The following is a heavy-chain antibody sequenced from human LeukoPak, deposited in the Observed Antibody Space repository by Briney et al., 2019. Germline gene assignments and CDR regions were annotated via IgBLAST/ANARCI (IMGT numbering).Heavy chain of an antibody. CDR1: GFIFSSYG. CDR2: IRNDGSNK. D-gene: IGHD2-2*01. CDR3: ARVVKAASPPDY. Sequence: GGSLRLSCAASGFIFSSYGMHWVRQAPGKGLEWVAFIRNDGSNKYYADSVKGRFTISRDNSKNTLYLQMNSLRAEDTAVYYCARVVKAASPPDYWGQGTLVTVSS. J-gene: IGHJ4*02. V-gene: IGHV3-30*02.